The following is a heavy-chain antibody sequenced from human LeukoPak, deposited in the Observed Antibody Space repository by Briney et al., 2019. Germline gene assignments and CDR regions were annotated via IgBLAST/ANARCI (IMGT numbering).Heavy chain of an antibody. J-gene: IGHJ4*02. D-gene: IGHD3-10*01. Sequence: SETLSLTCTVSGGSISSYYWSWIRQPAGKGPEWIGRIYTSGSTNYNPSLKSRVTMSVDTSKNQFSLKLSSVTAADTAVYYCARDSQPNYYGSGNLPGYFDYWGQGTLVTVSS. CDR3: ARDSQPNYYGSGNLPGYFDY. V-gene: IGHV4-4*07. CDR1: GGSISSYY. CDR2: IYTSGST.